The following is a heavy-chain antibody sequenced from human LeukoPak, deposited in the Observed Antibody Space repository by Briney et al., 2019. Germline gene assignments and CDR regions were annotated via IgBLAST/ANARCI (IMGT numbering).Heavy chain of an antibody. CDR2: IHPGNSDT. V-gene: IGHV5-51*01. CDR1: GYSFTTYW. CDR3: VTLDSGGFYVGAH. J-gene: IGHJ4*02. Sequence: GESLKISCKGSGYSFTTYWIGWVRQMPGKGLEWTGIIHPGNSDTRYRPSFQGQVTISADKSISTAYLQWSSLEASDSAMYYCVTLDSGGFYVGAHWGQGTLVTVSS. D-gene: IGHD3-22*01.